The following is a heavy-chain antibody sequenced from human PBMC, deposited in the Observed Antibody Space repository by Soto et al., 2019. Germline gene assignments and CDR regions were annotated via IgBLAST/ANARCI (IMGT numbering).Heavy chain of an antibody. CDR2: LSYDGSNK. J-gene: IGHJ4*02. V-gene: IGHV3-30-3*01. Sequence: PGGSLRLSCAASGFTFSSYAMHWVRQAPGKGLEWVTALSYDGSNKYYADSVKGRFTISRDNSKNTLYLQMNSLRAEDTAVYYCARGFDYWGQGTLVNGSS. CDR3: ARGFDY. CDR1: GFTFSSYA.